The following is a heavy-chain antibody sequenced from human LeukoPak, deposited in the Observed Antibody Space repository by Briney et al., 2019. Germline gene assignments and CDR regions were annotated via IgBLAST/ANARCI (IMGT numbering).Heavy chain of an antibody. Sequence: GGSLRLSCAASGFTFDSYAMSWVRQAPGNGLEWVSDISGSGDFTYYADSVKGRFTISRDKSKNTLYLQMNSLRAEDTAVYYCAKDGARDGYNYPDYWGQGTLVTVSS. V-gene: IGHV3-23*01. J-gene: IGHJ4*02. D-gene: IGHD5-24*01. CDR3: AKDGARDGYNYPDY. CDR1: GFTFDSYA. CDR2: ISGSGDFT.